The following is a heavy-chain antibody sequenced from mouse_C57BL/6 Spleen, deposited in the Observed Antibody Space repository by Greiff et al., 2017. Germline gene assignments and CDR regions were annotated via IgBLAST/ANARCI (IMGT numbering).Heavy chain of an antibody. D-gene: IGHD2-4*01. CDR3: ARDDYDWHYYAMDY. V-gene: IGHV1-54*01. J-gene: IGHJ4*01. CDR2: INPGSGGT. CDR1: GYAFTNYL. Sequence: QVQLQQSGAELVRPGTSVKVSCKASGYAFTNYLIEWVKQRPGQGLEWIGVINPGSGGTNYNEKFKGKATLTADKSSSTAYMQLSSLTSEDSAVYFCARDDYDWHYYAMDYWGQGTSVTVSS.